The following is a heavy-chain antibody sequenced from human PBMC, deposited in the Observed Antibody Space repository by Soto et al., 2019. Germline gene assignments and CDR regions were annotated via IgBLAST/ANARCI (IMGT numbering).Heavy chain of an antibody. J-gene: IGHJ6*02. D-gene: IGHD3-22*01. CDR3: ARLLIGVYCMDV. Sequence: ASVKVSCKASGYTFTSYGISWVRQAPGQGLEWMGWISASNGNTNYAQKLQGRVTMTTDTSTSTAYMELRSLRSDDTAVYYFARLLIGVYCMDVWGQGTTVTVSS. CDR1: GYTFTSYG. V-gene: IGHV1-18*01. CDR2: ISASNGNT.